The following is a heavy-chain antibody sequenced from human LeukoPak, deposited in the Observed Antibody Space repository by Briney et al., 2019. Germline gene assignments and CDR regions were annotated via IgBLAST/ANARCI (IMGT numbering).Heavy chain of an antibody. V-gene: IGHV3-21*01. CDR2: IGHVAGDI. D-gene: IGHD1-1*01. CDR3: ARDPYTGSMFDY. Sequence: GGSLRLSCVATGFTFKSVSMSWVRQAPGKGLEWVAFIGHVAGDIFYADSVKGRFTISRDDANDSVYLQMNSLRVDVTAVYFCARDPYTGSMFDYWGHGTLVTVSS. J-gene: IGHJ4*01. CDR1: GFTFKSVS.